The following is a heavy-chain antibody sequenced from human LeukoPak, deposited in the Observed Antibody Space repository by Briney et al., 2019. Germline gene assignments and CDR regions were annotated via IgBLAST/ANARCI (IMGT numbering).Heavy chain of an antibody. CDR2: IKSNRDGGIT. J-gene: IGHJ4*02. V-gene: IGHV3-15*01. D-gene: IGHD2-8*02. Sequence: GGSLRLSCAVSGYTFINAYMNWVRQAPGKGLEWVGRIKSNRDGGITDYAAPVKGRFTISRDDSRDTVYLQMNDLKTEDSAVYYCTTDRKWCTDNWGQGTLVTVSS. CDR3: TTDRKWCTDN. CDR1: GYTFINAY.